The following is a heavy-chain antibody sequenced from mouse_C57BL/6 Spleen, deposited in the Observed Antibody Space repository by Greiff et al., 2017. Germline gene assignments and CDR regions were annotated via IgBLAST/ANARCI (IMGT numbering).Heavy chain of an antibody. Sequence: VTLKESGPELVKPGDSVKISCKASGYSFTGYFMNWVMQSHGKSLEWIGRINPYNGDTFYNQKFKGKATLTVDKSSSTAHMELRSLTSEDSAVYYCARGGLITTVPYYFDYWGQGTTLTVSS. CDR1: GYSFTGYF. D-gene: IGHD1-1*01. V-gene: IGHV1-20*01. CDR3: ARGGLITTVPYYFDY. J-gene: IGHJ2*01. CDR2: INPYNGDT.